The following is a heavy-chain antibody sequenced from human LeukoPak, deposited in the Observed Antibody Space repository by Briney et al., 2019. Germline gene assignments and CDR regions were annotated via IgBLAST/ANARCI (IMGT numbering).Heavy chain of an antibody. CDR3: ATKRVYSNFDYYYYYYMDV. J-gene: IGHJ6*03. CDR1: GGTFSSYA. CDR2: IIPIFGTA. V-gene: IGHV1-69*01. Sequence: SVKVSCKASGGTFSSYAISWVRQAPGQGLEWMGGIIPIFGTANYAQKFQGRVTITADESTSTAYMELSSLRSEDTAVYYCATKRVYSNFDYYYYYYMDVWGKGTTVIVSS. D-gene: IGHD4-11*01.